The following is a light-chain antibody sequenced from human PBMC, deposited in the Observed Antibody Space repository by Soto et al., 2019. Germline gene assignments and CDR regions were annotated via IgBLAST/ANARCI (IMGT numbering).Light chain of an antibody. V-gene: IGKV1-27*01. CDR2: AAS. J-gene: IGKJ4*01. Sequence: DIQMTQSPSSLSASVGDRVTITCRASQGISNYLAWYQQIPGKVPKLLISAASTFRSGVPSRFSGSGSGTDFTLTISSLQPEDVATYYCQKYTNVPTFGGGTKVEIK. CDR3: QKYTNVPT. CDR1: QGISNY.